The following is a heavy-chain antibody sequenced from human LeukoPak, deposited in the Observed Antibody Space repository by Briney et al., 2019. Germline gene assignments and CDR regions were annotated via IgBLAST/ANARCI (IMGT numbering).Heavy chain of an antibody. D-gene: IGHD3-10*01. Sequence: GGSLRLSCAASGFTLSSYAMSWVRQAPGKGLEWVSAISGSGYSTYYADSVKGRFTISRDNAKNTLYLQMNSLRAEDTAVYYCARDGGVRGVFDYWGQGTLVTVSS. CDR2: ISGSGYST. J-gene: IGHJ4*02. CDR1: GFTLSSYA. CDR3: ARDGGVRGVFDY. V-gene: IGHV3-23*01.